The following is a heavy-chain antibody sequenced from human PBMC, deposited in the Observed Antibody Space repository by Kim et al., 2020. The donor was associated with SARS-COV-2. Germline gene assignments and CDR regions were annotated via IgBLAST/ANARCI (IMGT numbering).Heavy chain of an antibody. CDR2: ISGSGGST. V-gene: IGHV3-23*01. D-gene: IGHD3-9*01. CDR1: GFTFSSYA. CDR3: AKKDLYDILTGYYMPYYYYGMDV. Sequence: GGSLRLSCAASGFTFSSYAMSWVRQAPGKGLEWVSAISGSGGSTYYADSAKGRFTISRDNSKNTLYLQMNSLRAEDTAVYYCAKKDLYDILTGYYMPYYYYGMDVWGQGTTVTVSS. J-gene: IGHJ6*02.